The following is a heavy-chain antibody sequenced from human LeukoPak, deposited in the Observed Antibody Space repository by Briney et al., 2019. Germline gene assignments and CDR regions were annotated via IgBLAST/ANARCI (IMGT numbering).Heavy chain of an antibody. Sequence: SETLSLTCTVSGGSISSYYWSWIRQPPGKGLEWIGDIYYSGSTNYNPSLKSRVTISVDTSKNQFSLKLSSVTAADTAVYYCARVLYDSSGWYSAFDIWGQGTMVTVSS. D-gene: IGHD6-19*01. CDR1: GGSISSYY. V-gene: IGHV4-59*01. CDR2: IYYSGST. CDR3: ARVLYDSSGWYSAFDI. J-gene: IGHJ3*02.